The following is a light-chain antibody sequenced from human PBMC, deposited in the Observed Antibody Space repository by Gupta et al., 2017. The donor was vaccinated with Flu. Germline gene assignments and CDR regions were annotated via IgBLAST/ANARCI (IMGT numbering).Light chain of an antibody. V-gene: IGKV2-28*01. Sequence: DIVMTQSPLSLPVTPGEPASISCRSSQSLLHSNGYKYLDWYLQKPGQSPQLLIYLGSNRASGVPDRFSGSGSGTDFTLKISRVEAEDVGIYYCMQALQMRTFGQGTKVEIK. CDR3: MQALQMRT. CDR1: QSLLHSNGYKY. J-gene: IGKJ1*01. CDR2: LGS.